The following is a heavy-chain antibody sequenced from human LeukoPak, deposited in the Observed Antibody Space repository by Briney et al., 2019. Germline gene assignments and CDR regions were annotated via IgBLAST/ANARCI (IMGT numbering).Heavy chain of an antibody. J-gene: IGHJ4*02. D-gene: IGHD3-16*01. V-gene: IGHV3-74*01. Sequence: GSLRLSCAASGYTFGSYWMYWVRQAPGKGLVWVSRINNDGSSTIYADSVKGRFTISRDNAKNTLYLQMNSLRDDDTAVYYCVRDNGGEHLWGQGTLVTVSS. CDR3: VRDNGGEHL. CDR2: INNDGSST. CDR1: GYTFGSYW.